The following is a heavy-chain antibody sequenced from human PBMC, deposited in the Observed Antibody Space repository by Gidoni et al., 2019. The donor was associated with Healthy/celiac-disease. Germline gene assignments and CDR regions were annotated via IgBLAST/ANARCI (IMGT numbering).Heavy chain of an antibody. D-gene: IGHD3-10*02. J-gene: IGHJ5*02. CDR1: GFTFSRYA. V-gene: IGHV3-30*01. Sequence: QVQPVESGGGAVQPGRYLRLSCAASGFTFSRYAMHWVRQAPGKGLVWVAVISYDGSNKYYADSVKGRFTISRDNSKNTLYLQMNSLRAEDTAVYYCARDGITVFSGDFRFDPWGQGTLVTVSS. CDR3: ARDGITVFSGDFRFDP. CDR2: ISYDGSNK.